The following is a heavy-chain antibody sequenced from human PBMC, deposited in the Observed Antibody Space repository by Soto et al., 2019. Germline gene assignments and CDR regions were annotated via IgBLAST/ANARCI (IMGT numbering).Heavy chain of an antibody. CDR3: ARVGAYYDFWSGSIPPYFDY. V-gene: IGHV4-31*03. J-gene: IGHJ4*02. CDR1: GGSISSGGYY. CDR2: IYYSGST. Sequence: TCTVSGGSISSGGYYWSWIRQHPGKGLEWIGYIYYSGSTYYNPSLKSRVTISVDTSKNQFSLKLSSVTAADTAVYYCARVGAYYDFWSGSIPPYFDYWGQGTLVTVSS. D-gene: IGHD3-3*01.